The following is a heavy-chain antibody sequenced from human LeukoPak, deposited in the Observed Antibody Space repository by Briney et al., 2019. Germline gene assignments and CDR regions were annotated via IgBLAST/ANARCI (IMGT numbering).Heavy chain of an antibody. CDR2: ISYDGSNK. D-gene: IGHD6-19*01. J-gene: IGHJ1*01. CDR3: AKDFGIAVAGTGYFQH. Sequence: GSLRLSCAASGFTFSSYGMHWVRQAPGKGLEWVAVISYDGSNKYYADSVKGRFTISRDNSKNTLYLQMNSLRAEDTAVYYCAKDFGIAVAGTGYFQHWGQGTLVTVSS. CDR1: GFTFSSYG. V-gene: IGHV3-30*18.